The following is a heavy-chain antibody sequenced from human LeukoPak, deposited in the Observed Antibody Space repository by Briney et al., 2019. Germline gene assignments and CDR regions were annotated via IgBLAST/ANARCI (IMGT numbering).Heavy chain of an antibody. J-gene: IGHJ4*02. CDR3: ARVGWNDVGGFDY. CDR2: IYHSGST. CDR1: GYSFRSGYY. D-gene: IGHD1-1*01. V-gene: IGHV4-38-2*02. Sequence: PSETLSLTCTASGYSFRSGYYLGWIRQPPGKGLEWIGSIYHSGSTYYNPSLKSRVTISVDTSKNQFSLKLSSVTAADTAVYYCARVGWNDVGGFDYWGQGTLVTVSS.